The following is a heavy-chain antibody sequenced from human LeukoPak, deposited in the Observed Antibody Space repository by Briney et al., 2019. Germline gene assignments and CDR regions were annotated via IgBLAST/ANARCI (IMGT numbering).Heavy chain of an antibody. CDR2: INPNSGGT. D-gene: IGHD6-6*01. V-gene: IGHV1-2*02. CDR1: GYTFTGYY. CDR3: ARDQGIAARPDYYYYMDV. J-gene: IGHJ6*03. Sequence: ASVKVSCKASGYTFTGYYMHWVRQAPGQGLEWMGWINPNSGGTNYAQKFQGRVTMTRDTSISTAYMELSRLRSDDTAVYYCARDQGIAARPDYYYYMDVWGKGTTVTVSS.